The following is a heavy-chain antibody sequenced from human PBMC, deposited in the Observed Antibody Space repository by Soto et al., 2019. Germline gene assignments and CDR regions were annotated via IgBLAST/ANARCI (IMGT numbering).Heavy chain of an antibody. CDR1: GLPFSSYS. Sequence: GGSLRLSCAASGLPFSSYSMNWVRQAPGKGLVWVSRINSDGSSTSYADSVKGRFTISRDNAKNTLYLQMNSLRAEDTAVYYCARDIRPHFPFYYDSSGYSESFDYWGQGTLVTVSS. V-gene: IGHV3-74*01. J-gene: IGHJ4*02. CDR3: ARDIRPHFPFYYDSSGYSESFDY. CDR2: INSDGSST. D-gene: IGHD3-22*01.